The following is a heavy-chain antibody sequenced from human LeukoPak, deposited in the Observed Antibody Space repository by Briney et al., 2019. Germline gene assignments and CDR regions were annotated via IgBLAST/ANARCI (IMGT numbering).Heavy chain of an antibody. CDR2: ISYDGSNK. Sequence: GGSLRLSCAASGFTFSSYGMHWVRQAPGKGLEWVAVISYDGSNKYYADSVEGRFTISRDNSKNTLYLQMNSLRAEDTAVYYCAKSMEVGIDYWGQGTLVTVSS. V-gene: IGHV3-30*18. CDR1: GFTFSSYG. J-gene: IGHJ4*02. D-gene: IGHD1-26*01. CDR3: AKSMEVGIDY.